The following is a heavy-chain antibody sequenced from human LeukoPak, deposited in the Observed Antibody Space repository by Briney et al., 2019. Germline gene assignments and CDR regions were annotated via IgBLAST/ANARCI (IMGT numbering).Heavy chain of an antibody. CDR2: MHDSGST. V-gene: IGHV4-59*11. J-gene: IGHJ4*02. CDR1: GGSISSHY. Sequence: SETLSLTCTVSGGSISSHYWSWIRQPPGKRMEWIGYMHDSGSTNHNPSLKSRVTISVDTSKNQFSLKLSSVTAADTAVYYCARGSSWGFTGTFDYWGQGTLVTVSS. D-gene: IGHD7-27*01. CDR3: ARGSSWGFTGTFDY.